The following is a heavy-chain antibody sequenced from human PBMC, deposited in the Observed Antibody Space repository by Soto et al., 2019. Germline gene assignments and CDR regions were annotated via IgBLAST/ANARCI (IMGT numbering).Heavy chain of an antibody. V-gene: IGHV1-18*01. CDR1: GYTFTSYD. J-gene: IGHJ4*02. D-gene: IGHD3-16*02. Sequence: GASVKVSCKASGYTFTSYDINWVRQATGQGLEWMGWISAYNGNTNYAQKLQGRVTMTTDTSTSTAYMELRSLRSDDTAVYYCARDYDYVWGSYRYFDYWGQGTLVTVSS. CDR3: ARDYDYVWGSYRYFDY. CDR2: ISAYNGNT.